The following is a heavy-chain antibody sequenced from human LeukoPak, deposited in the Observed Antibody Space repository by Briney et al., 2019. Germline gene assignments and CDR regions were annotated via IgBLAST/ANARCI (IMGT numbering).Heavy chain of an antibody. J-gene: IGHJ4*02. D-gene: IGHD3-22*01. V-gene: IGHV3-23*01. CDR2: ISGSGGST. Sequence: TGGSLRLSCAASGFTFSSYALNWVRQAPGKGLECVSAISGSGGSTYYADSVKGRFAISRDNSKNTLYLQMNSLRAEDTAVYFCAKRYYQDSSGYLGSIDYWGQGTLVTVSS. CDR3: AKRYYQDSSGYLGSIDY. CDR1: GFTFSSYA.